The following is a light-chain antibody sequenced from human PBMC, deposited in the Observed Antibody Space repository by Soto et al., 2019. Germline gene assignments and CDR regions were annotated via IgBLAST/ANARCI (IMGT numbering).Light chain of an antibody. CDR2: EVT. CDR3: SSYSSAVAFV. Sequence: QSVLTQPASVSGSPGQSITISCTGTSSDIGAYNYVSWHQQHPGKAPKLMIYEVTNRPSGISDRFSASRSGNTASLSISGLQAEDEADYFCSSYSSAVAFVFGTGTKLTVL. CDR1: SSDIGAYNY. J-gene: IGLJ1*01. V-gene: IGLV2-14*01.